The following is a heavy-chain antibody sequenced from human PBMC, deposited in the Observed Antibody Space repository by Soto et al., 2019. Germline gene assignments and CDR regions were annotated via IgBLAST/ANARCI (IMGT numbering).Heavy chain of an antibody. V-gene: IGHV3-23*01. CDR2: ISGSGGST. Sequence: EVPLLESGGGLEQPGGSLRLSCAGSGFTFSSYAMSWVRQAPGKGLEWVSGISGSGGSTYYAESVKGRFTISRDNSKNTLYVQMKSLRSEDTAVYYCAKTLSGDGYNFDYWGQGTLVTVSS. CDR1: GFTFSSYA. D-gene: IGHD5-12*01. J-gene: IGHJ4*02. CDR3: AKTLSGDGYNFDY.